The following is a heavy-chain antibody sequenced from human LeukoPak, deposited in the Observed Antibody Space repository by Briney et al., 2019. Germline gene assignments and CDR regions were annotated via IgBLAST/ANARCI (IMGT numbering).Heavy chain of an antibody. CDR1: GYRFTNYW. V-gene: IGHV5-51*01. CDR3: ARPITGAGTDLGY. Sequence: GESLKISCKGSGYRFTNYWIGWVRQMPGKGLEWMAIIYTGDSDTRYSPSFQGQVTISVDKSISTAYLQWRSLKASDTAIYYCARPITGAGTDLGYWGQGTLVTVSS. CDR2: IYTGDSDT. J-gene: IGHJ4*02. D-gene: IGHD6-13*01.